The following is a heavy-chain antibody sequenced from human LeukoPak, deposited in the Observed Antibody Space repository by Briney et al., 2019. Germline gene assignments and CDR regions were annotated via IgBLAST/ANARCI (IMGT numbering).Heavy chain of an antibody. D-gene: IGHD2-21*02. CDR2: IRYDGSNK. J-gene: IGHJ4*02. V-gene: IGHV3-30*02. CDR3: AKDLRGYCGGDCYSAEY. Sequence: GGSLRLSCAASGFTFSSYGMHWVRQAPGKGLEWVAFIRYDGSNKYYADSVKGRFTISRDNSKNTVYLQMNSLRAEATAVYYCAKDLRGYCGGDCYSAEYWGRGTLVTVFS. CDR1: GFTFSSYG.